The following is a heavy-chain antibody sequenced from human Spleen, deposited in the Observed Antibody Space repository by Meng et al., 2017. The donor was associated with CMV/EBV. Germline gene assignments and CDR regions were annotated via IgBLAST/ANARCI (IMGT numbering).Heavy chain of an antibody. CDR3: ARTAGYYGSGSYWGY. D-gene: IGHD3-10*01. CDR1: GGSFSGYY. J-gene: IGHJ4*02. CDR2: INHSGST. V-gene: IGHV4-34*01. Sequence: HGQLQQWGAGLVKPSEPLSLTLAVYGGSFSGYYWSWIRQPPGKGLEWIGEINHSGSTDYNPSLKSRVTISVDTSKNQFSLKLSSVTAADTAVYYCARTAGYYGSGSYWGYWGQGTLVTVSS.